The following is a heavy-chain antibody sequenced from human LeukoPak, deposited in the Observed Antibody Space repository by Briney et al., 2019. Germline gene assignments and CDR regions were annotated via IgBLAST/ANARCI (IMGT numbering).Heavy chain of an antibody. V-gene: IGHV3-15*01. CDR2: IISKTDGGTT. J-gene: IGHJ5*02. Sequence: PGGSLRLSCAASGFTFSNAWMSWVRQAPGKGLEWVGRIISKTDGGTTNYAAPVKGRFTISRDDSKTTLYLQMNSLKTEDTAVYYCAKGVTMVRGVTNWFDPWGQGTLVTVSS. D-gene: IGHD3-10*01. CDR1: GFTFSNAW. CDR3: AKGVTMVRGVTNWFDP.